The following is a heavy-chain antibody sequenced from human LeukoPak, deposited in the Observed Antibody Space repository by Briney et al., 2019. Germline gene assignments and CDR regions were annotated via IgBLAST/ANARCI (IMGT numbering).Heavy chain of an antibody. D-gene: IGHD5-24*01. V-gene: IGHV3-30*04. J-gene: IGHJ4*02. CDR1: GFTFSSYE. Sequence: GGSLRLSCAASGFTFSSYEMNWVRQAPGKGLEWVAVISYDGSNKYYADSVKGRFTISRDNSKNTLYLQMNSLRADDTAVYYCARGLDGYNYILIDYFDYWGRGTLVTVSS. CDR3: ARGLDGYNYILIDYFDY. CDR2: ISYDGSNK.